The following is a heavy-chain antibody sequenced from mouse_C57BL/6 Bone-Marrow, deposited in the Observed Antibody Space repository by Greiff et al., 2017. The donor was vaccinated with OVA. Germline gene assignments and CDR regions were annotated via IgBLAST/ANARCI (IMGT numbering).Heavy chain of an antibody. J-gene: IGHJ4*01. CDR1: GYTFTDYN. D-gene: IGHD1-1*01. CDR3: ALRGYAMDY. Sequence: VQLKQSGPELVKPGASVKIPCKASGYTFTDYNMDWVKQSHGKSLEWIGDINPNNGGTIYNQKFKGKATLTVDKSSSTAYMELSSLTSEDSAVYYCALRGYAMDYWGQGTSVTVSS. V-gene: IGHV1-18*01. CDR2: INPNNGGT.